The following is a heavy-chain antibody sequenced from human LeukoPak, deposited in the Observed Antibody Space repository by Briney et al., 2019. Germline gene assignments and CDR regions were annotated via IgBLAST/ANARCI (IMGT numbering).Heavy chain of an antibody. CDR1: GFTLSHHG. J-gene: IGHJ4*02. CDR3: ARALSSTGGSYYLDS. CDR2: VRYDGSDK. V-gene: IGHV3-33*01. Sequence: GRSLRLSCIASGFTLSHHGMHWVRRPPGKGLEWVAFVRYDGSDKYYADSVKGRFTVSRDNSNNALDLQMNTLTVEDTAVYYCARALSSTGGSYYLDSWGQGTLVTVSS. D-gene: IGHD1-14*01.